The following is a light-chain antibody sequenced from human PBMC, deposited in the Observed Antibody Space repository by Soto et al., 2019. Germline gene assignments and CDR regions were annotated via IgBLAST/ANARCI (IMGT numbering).Light chain of an antibody. V-gene: IGKV1-5*01. CDR3: QQYDSYSPT. CDR1: QSISSW. J-gene: IGKJ1*01. Sequence: DIQMTQSPSTLSASVGDRVTITCRASQSISSWLAWYQQKPGKAPMLLIYDASSLESGVPSRFSGSGSGTEFTLTISSLQPDDFATYYCQQYDSYSPTFGQGTKADI. CDR2: DAS.